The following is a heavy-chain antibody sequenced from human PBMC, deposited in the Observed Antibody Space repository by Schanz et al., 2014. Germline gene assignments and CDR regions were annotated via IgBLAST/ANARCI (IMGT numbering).Heavy chain of an antibody. D-gene: IGHD1-26*01. CDR1: GYTFPSYG. CDR3: ARDNGRIPAANSFDY. Sequence: QVQLVQSGSEVKKPGASVKVSCKASGYTFPSYGISWVRQAPGQGLEWIGWISGYTGDTKYAQKFQHRVNMTTDRTTSTVYMELRSLRFDDTAVYFCARDNGRIPAANSFDYWGQGTRVTVSS. CDR2: ISGYTGDT. V-gene: IGHV1-18*04. J-gene: IGHJ4*02.